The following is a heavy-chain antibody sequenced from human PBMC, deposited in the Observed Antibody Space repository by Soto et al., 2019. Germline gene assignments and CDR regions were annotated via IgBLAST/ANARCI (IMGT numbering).Heavy chain of an antibody. CDR2: IWYDGGNK. CDR3: ARDGQWLPRDGLRSSYYFDY. V-gene: IGHV3-33*01. J-gene: IGHJ4*02. Sequence: QVQLVESGGGVVQPGRSLRLSCAASGFNFSSYVMHWVRQAPGKGLEWVAVIWYDGGNKYYADSVKGRFTISRDNSKNTMYMQMKRLRAEEKAVYYCARDGQWLPRDGLRSSYYFDYWGQGTLVTVSS. CDR1: GFNFSSYV. D-gene: IGHD6-19*01.